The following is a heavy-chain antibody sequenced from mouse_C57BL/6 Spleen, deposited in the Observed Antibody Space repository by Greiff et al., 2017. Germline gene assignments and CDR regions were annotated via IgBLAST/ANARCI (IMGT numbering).Heavy chain of an antibody. Sequence: VQLQQPGAERVKPGASVTMSCKASGYTFTSYWITWVKQRPGQGLEWIGDIYPGSGSTNYNEKFKSKATLTVDTSSSTAYMQLSSLTSEDSAVYYGARRDLRVYAMDYWAHGTSVTVSS. J-gene: IGHJ4*01. CDR2: IYPGSGST. CDR1: GYTFTSYW. D-gene: IGHD3-3*01. V-gene: IGHV1-55*01. CDR3: ARRDLRVYAMDY.